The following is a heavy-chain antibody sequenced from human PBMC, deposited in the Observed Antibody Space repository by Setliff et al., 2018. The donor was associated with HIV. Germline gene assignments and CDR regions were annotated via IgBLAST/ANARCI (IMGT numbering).Heavy chain of an antibody. V-gene: IGHV1-46*01. CDR2: INPGGGNT. J-gene: IGHJ4*02. CDR1: GYTFTNFY. CDR3: ARDDHGDPFDY. Sequence: VASVKVSCKASGYTFTNFYMHWVRQAPGQGLEWMGIINPGGGNTRYAQRFQGRVSMTRDTSTSTVYMELRSLRSDDTAVYYCARDDHGDPFDYWGQGTLVTVSS. D-gene: IGHD4-17*01.